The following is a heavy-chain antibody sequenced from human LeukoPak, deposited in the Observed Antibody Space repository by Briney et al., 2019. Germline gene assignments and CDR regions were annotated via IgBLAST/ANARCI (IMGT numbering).Heavy chain of an antibody. J-gene: IGHJ3*02. CDR3: ARGYRRERQKDHDAFDI. CDR1: GFTFSSYG. CDR2: IWYDGSNK. D-gene: IGHD1-26*01. Sequence: PGGSLRLSCAASGFTFSSYGMRGVRQAPGKGLEWVAVIWYDGSNKYYADSVKGRSTISRDNSKNTLYLQMNSLRAEETAVYYGARGYRRERQKDHDAFDIWGQGTMVTVSS. V-gene: IGHV3-33*01.